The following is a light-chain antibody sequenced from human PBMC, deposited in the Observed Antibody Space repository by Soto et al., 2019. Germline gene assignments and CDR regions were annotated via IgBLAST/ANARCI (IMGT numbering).Light chain of an antibody. CDR2: DAS. J-gene: IGKJ5*01. Sequence: DIQMTQSPSSLSASVGDRVTITCQASQNINNYLNWYQQKPGRAPKILIYDASNLEAGVPSSFRGNGYGKDFTFPIRRLKPEDIATSYCQHYENHPTFGQGTRKEIK. V-gene: IGKV1-33*01. CDR1: QNINNY. CDR3: QHYENHPT.